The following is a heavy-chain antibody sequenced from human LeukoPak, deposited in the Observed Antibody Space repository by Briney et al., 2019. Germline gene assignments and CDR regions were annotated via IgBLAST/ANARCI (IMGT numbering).Heavy chain of an antibody. CDR2: INPNSGGT. V-gene: IGHV1-2*02. CDR1: GYTFTSYD. J-gene: IGHJ4*02. Sequence: ASVKVSCKASGYTFTSYDINWVRQAPGQGLEWMGWINPNSGGTNYAQKFQGRVTMTRDTSISTAYMELSRLRSEDTAVYYCATGIRAVALFDYWGQGTLVTVSS. D-gene: IGHD6-19*01. CDR3: ATGIRAVALFDY.